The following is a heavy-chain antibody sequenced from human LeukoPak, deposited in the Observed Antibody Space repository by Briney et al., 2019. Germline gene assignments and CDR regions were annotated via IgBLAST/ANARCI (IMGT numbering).Heavy chain of an antibody. J-gene: IGHJ3*02. CDR3: ARRGYSYGYGDAFDI. CDR2: IYYSGST. CDR1: GGSLSSYY. Sequence: KPSETLSLTCTVSGGSLSSYYWSWLRQPPGKGLEWVGYIYYSGSTNYNPSLTSRVTISVDTSKNQFSLKLSSVTAADTAVYYCARRGYSYGYGDAFDIWGQGTMVTVSS. D-gene: IGHD5-18*01. V-gene: IGHV4-59*08.